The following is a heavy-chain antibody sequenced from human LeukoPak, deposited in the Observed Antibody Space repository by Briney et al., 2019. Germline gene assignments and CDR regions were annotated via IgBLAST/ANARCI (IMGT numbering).Heavy chain of an antibody. CDR1: GYTFTGYY. CDR2: INPNSGGT. CDR3: ARDGLYVGYCSGGSCYTRGFQDY. J-gene: IGHJ4*02. V-gene: IGHV1-2*02. D-gene: IGHD2-15*01. Sequence: ASVKVSCKASGYTFTGYYMHWVRQAPGQGLEWMGWINPNSGGTNYAQKFQGRVTMTRDTSISTAYMELSRLRSDDTAVYYCARDGLYVGYCSGGSCYTRGFQDYWGQGTLVTVSA.